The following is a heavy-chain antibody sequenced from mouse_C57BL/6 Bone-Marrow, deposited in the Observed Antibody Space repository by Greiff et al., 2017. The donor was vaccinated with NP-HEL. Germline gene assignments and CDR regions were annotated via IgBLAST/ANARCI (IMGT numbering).Heavy chain of an antibody. CDR2: ISYDGSN. D-gene: IGHD1-1*01. CDR3: AREGGYDGSPLAY. V-gene: IGHV3-6*01. CDR1: GYSIISGYY. J-gene: IGHJ3*01. Sequence: EVQLVESGPGLVKPSQSLSLTCSVTGYSIISGYYWNWIRQFPGNKLEWMAYISYDGSNNYNPSLKNRISITRDISKNQFFLKLTSVTTEDTATYDCAREGGYDGSPLAYWGQGTLVTVSA.